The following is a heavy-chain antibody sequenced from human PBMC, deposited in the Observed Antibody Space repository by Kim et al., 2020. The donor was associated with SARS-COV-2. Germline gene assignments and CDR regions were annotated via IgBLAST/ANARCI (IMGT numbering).Heavy chain of an antibody. CDR1: GFTLSSYS. V-gene: IGHV3-21*01. CDR2: ITSRSEYI. Sequence: GGSLRLSCAAPGFTLSSYSMKWVRQAPGKGLEWVSFITSRSEYIHYADSVKGRFTISRDNAKNSVFLQMNSLRAEDTAVYYCTREGYYSALDVWGQGTTVTVSS. CDR3: TREGYYSALDV. J-gene: IGHJ6*02.